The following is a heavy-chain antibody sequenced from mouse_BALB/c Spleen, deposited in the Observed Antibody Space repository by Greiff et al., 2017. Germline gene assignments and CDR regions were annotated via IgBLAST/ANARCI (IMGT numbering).Heavy chain of an antibody. CDR3: NGNYGYDGRYAMDY. J-gene: IGHJ4*01. V-gene: IGHV14-4*02. CDR1: GFNIKDYY. CDR2: IDPENGDT. D-gene: IGHD2-2*01. Sequence: VQLKESGAELVRSGASVKLSCTASGFNIKDYYMHWVKQRPEQGLEWIGWIDPENGDTEYAPKFQGKATMTADTSSNTAYLQLSSLTSEDTAVYYCNGNYGYDGRYAMDYWGQGTSVTVSS.